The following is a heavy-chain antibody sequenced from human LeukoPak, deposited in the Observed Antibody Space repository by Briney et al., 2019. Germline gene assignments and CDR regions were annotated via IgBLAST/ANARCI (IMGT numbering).Heavy chain of an antibody. J-gene: IGHJ2*01. CDR2: FNSDGTNA. V-gene: IGHV3-74*03. CDR3: ATNSRGAYCGGDCYWYWYFDL. D-gene: IGHD2-21*02. Sequence: GGSLRLSCTASEFTFNNPWIHWVRQAPRKGMVWVSRFNSDGTNAAYADSVKVRFTISRENAKNTVYLQKNSLRAEDTAVYYCATNSRGAYCGGDCYWYWYFDLWGRGTLVTVSS. CDR1: EFTFNNPW.